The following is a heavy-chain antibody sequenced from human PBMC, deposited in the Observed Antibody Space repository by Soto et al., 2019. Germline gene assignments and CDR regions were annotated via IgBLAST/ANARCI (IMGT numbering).Heavy chain of an antibody. CDR1: GFTFSSYA. J-gene: IGHJ4*02. CDR3: ARTGGEWLQLSSPFDY. V-gene: IGHV3-30-3*01. D-gene: IGHD5-12*01. Sequence: QVQLVESGGGVVQPGRSLRLSCAASGFTFSSYAMHWVRQAPGKGLEWVAVISYDGSNKYYADSVKGRVTISRDNSKKTLYLQTNSRRAEDTAVDYCARTGGEWLQLSSPFDYWGQGALVTVSS. CDR2: ISYDGSNK.